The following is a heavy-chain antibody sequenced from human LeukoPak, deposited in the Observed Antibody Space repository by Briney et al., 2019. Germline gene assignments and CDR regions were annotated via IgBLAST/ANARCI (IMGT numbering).Heavy chain of an antibody. Sequence: SSVKVSCKASGGTFSSYAISWVRQAPGQGLEWMGGIIPIFGTANYAQRFQGRVTITADESTSTAYMELSSLRSEDKAVYYCARALYYDSSGYLFDYWGQGTLVTVSS. CDR2: IIPIFGTA. CDR3: ARALYYDSSGYLFDY. D-gene: IGHD3-22*01. CDR1: GGTFSSYA. V-gene: IGHV1-69*01. J-gene: IGHJ4*02.